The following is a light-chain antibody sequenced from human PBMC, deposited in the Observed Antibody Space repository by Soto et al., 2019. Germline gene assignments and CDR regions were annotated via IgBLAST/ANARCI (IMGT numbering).Light chain of an antibody. CDR2: GAS. CDR3: QQYHKWPLT. CDR1: QSISTN. V-gene: IGKV3-15*01. J-gene: IGKJ3*01. Sequence: EIVLTQSPATLSVSPGERATLSCRASQSISTNLAWYQQKPGQAPRILIYGASATATGIPARFSGSGSGTEFSLPISSLQPEDFAVYHCQQYHKWPLTFGPGTKVDVK.